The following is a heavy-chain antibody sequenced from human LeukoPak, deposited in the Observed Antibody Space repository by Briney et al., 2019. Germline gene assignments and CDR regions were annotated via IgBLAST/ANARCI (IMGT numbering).Heavy chain of an antibody. D-gene: IGHD3-16*01. Sequence: GGSLRLSCAASGFTFSTYSMNWVRQAPGKGLEWVSAISSDGKYIYYADSVKGRFTVSRDNAKNSLYLQMNSLRAEDTAVYYCARPTGGYEEDYWGQGTLVTVSS. J-gene: IGHJ4*02. CDR1: GFTFSTYS. CDR2: ISSDGKYI. CDR3: ARPTGGYEEDY. V-gene: IGHV3-21*01.